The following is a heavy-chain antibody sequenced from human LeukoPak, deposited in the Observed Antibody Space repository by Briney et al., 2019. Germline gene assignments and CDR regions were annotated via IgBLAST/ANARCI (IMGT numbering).Heavy chain of an antibody. D-gene: IGHD6-19*01. CDR1: GFTFSSYD. Sequence: GRSLRLSCAASGFTFSSYDMHWVRQAPGKGLEWVAVIWYDGSNKYYADSVKGRFTISRDNSKNTLYLQMNSLRAEDTAVYYCAKELQAGWYYFDYWGQGTLVTVSS. J-gene: IGHJ4*02. CDR3: AKELQAGWYYFDY. CDR2: IWYDGSNK. V-gene: IGHV3-33*06.